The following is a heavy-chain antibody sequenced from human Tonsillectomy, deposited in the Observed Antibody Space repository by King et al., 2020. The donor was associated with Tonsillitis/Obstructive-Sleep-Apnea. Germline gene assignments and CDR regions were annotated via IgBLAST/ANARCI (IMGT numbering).Heavy chain of an antibody. Sequence: HVQLQESGPGLVKPSETLSLICTVSGDSISSYYWNWIRQPPGKGLEWIGYIYYSGSTNYNPSLKSRVIISVDTSKNQFSLKLSSVTAADTAVYYCAGGSSRSNWFDPWGQGTLVSVSS. CDR1: GDSISSYY. CDR3: AGGSSRSNWFDP. CDR2: IYYSGST. V-gene: IGHV4-59*08. J-gene: IGHJ5*02. D-gene: IGHD6-13*01.